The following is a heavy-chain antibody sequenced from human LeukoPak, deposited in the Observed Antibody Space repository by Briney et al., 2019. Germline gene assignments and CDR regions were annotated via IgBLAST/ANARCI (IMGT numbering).Heavy chain of an antibody. CDR1: GGSIKNYY. J-gene: IGHJ2*01. D-gene: IGHD4-17*01. V-gene: IGHV4-4*07. CDR2: IYSSGNT. CDR3: ARSHDNDYGPAAL. Sequence: SETLSLTCTVSGGSIKNYYWSWIRQPAGKGLEWIGRIYSSGNTNSNPSLKSRVTMSIDTSKNQFSLKLTSVTAADTAVYFCARSHDNDYGPAALWGRGTLVTVSS.